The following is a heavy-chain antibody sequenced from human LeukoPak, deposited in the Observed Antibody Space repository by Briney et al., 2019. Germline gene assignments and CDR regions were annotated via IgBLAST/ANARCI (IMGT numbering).Heavy chain of an antibody. D-gene: IGHD3-10*01. J-gene: IGHJ5*02. Sequence: GGSLRLSCAASGFTFSSYAMSWVRQAPGKGLEWVSGISDSGGSTYYADSVKGRFTISRDNSKNTLYLQMNSLRAEDTAVYYCAKAGGWFGELLQTSADNWFDPWGQGTLVTVSS. CDR1: GFTFSSYA. V-gene: IGHV3-23*01. CDR3: AKAGGWFGELLQTSADNWFDP. CDR2: ISDSGGST.